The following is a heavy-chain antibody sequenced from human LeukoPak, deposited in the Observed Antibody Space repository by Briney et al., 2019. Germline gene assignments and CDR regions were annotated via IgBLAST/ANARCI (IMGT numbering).Heavy chain of an antibody. CDR3: ASSVAGTVVFDY. J-gene: IGHJ4*02. CDR1: GYTFTGYY. Sequence: ASVKVSCKASGYTFTGYYMHWVRQAPGQGLEWMGIINPSGGSTSYAQKFQGRVTMTRDTSTSTVYMELSSLRSEDTAVYYCASSVAGTVVFDYWGQGTLVTVSS. D-gene: IGHD6-19*01. V-gene: IGHV1-46*01. CDR2: INPSGGST.